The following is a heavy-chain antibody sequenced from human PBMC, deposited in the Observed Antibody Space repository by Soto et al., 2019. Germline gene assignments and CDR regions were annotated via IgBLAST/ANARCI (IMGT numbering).Heavy chain of an antibody. CDR3: ARGIVGAPYYFDY. Sequence: PGGSLRLSCAASGFTFSSYGMHWVRQAPGKGLEWVAVVWYDGSNKYYADSVKGRFTISRDNSKSTLYLQMNSLRAEDTAVYYCARGIVGAPYYFDYWGQRTLVTVSS. CDR2: VWYDGSNK. D-gene: IGHD1-26*01. V-gene: IGHV3-33*01. J-gene: IGHJ4*02. CDR1: GFTFSSYG.